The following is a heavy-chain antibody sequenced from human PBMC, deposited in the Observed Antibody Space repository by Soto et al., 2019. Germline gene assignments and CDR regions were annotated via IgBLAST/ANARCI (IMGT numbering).Heavy chain of an antibody. V-gene: IGHV1-69*13. D-gene: IGHD3-10*01. CDR3: AREFVYYGSGSYGYYYYGMDV. CDR1: GSTFSSYA. Sequence: PVKVSRKASGSTFSSYAISWVRQAPGQRRAWVGGIIPIFGTANYAQKFQGRVTITADESTSTAYMELSSLRSEDTAVYYCAREFVYYGSGSYGYYYYGMDVWGQGTTVTVSS. CDR2: IIPIFGTA. J-gene: IGHJ6*02.